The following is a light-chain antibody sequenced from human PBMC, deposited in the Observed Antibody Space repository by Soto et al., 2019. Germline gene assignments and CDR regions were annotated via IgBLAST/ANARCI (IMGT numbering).Light chain of an antibody. CDR1: SSNIGAGYD. V-gene: IGLV1-40*01. CDR3: QSYDSSLSGWV. Sequence: QSVLTQPPSVSGAPGQRVTISCTGSSSNIGAGYDVHWYQQLPGTAPKLLISGNSNRPSGVPDRFSGCKSGTSASLAITGLQAEDEADYYCQSYDSSLSGWVFGGGTKVTVL. J-gene: IGLJ3*02. CDR2: GNS.